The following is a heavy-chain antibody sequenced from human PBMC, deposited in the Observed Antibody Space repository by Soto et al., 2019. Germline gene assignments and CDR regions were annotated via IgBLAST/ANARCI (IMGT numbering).Heavy chain of an antibody. Sequence: SETLSLTCTVSGGSISSGGYYWSWIRQHPGKGLEWIGYIDYSGRTYYHPSLKSRVTISVDTSTNKFSLKLSSVTSADTAVYYCARAVTYYDDSSCYYYVTPFDYWGQGTLVTVSS. CDR1: GGSISSGGYY. CDR3: ARAVTYYDDSSCYYYVTPFDY. D-gene: IGHD3-22*01. V-gene: IGHV4-31*03. CDR2: IDYSGRT. J-gene: IGHJ4*02.